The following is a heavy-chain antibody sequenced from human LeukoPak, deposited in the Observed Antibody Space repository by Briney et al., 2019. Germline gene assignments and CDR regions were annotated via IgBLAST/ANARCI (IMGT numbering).Heavy chain of an antibody. D-gene: IGHD2-2*02. CDR2: IYYSGST. Sequence: PSETLSLTCSVSGGSISSGDYYWSWIRQPPGKGLEWIGYIYYSGSTYYNPSLKSRVTISVDTSKNQFSLKLSSVTAADTAVYYCARAEGYCSSTSCYTRGLDYWGQGTLVTVSS. J-gene: IGHJ4*02. CDR1: GGSISSGDYY. V-gene: IGHV4-30-4*08. CDR3: ARAEGYCSSTSCYTRGLDY.